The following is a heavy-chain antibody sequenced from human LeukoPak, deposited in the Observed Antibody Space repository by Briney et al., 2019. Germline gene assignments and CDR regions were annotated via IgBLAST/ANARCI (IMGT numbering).Heavy chain of an antibody. J-gene: IGHJ3*02. Sequence: SETLSLTCTVSGVSISSSNSYWGWIRQPPGKGLEWIGYIYYSGSTNYNPSLKSRVTISVDTSKNQFSLKMSSVTAADTAVYYCARRIAAAGYRGLKNNFDIWGQGTMVTVSS. CDR3: ARRIAAAGYRGLKNNFDI. V-gene: IGHV4-61*05. CDR2: IYYSGST. D-gene: IGHD6-13*01. CDR1: GVSISSSNSY.